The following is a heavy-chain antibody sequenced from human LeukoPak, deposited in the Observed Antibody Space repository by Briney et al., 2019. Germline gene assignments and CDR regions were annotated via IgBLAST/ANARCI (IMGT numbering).Heavy chain of an antibody. CDR1: GYTFTSYD. Sequence: ASVKVSCKASGYTFTSYDINWVRQAPGQGLEWRGWMNPNSGNTGYAQKFQGRVSMTRDTSTSTAYMELSSLTSEDTAVYYCARGGGSSWTQRGYFQYWGQGTLVTVSS. J-gene: IGHJ1*01. D-gene: IGHD6-13*01. CDR2: MNPNSGNT. CDR3: ARGGGSSWTQRGYFQY. V-gene: IGHV1-8*01.